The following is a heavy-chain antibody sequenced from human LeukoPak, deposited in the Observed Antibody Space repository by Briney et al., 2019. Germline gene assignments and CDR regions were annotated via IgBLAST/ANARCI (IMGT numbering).Heavy chain of an antibody. D-gene: IGHD4-17*01. CDR2: INPNSGGT. V-gene: IGHV1-2*02. CDR1: GYTFTGYY. Sequence: ASVKVSCKASGYTFTGYYMHWVRQAPGQGHKWMGWINPNSGGTNYAQRFQGRVTMTRDTSISTAYMELSRLRSDDTAVYYCARGASGVYTVTTSWFDPWGQGTLVTVSS. J-gene: IGHJ5*02. CDR3: ARGASGVYTVTTSWFDP.